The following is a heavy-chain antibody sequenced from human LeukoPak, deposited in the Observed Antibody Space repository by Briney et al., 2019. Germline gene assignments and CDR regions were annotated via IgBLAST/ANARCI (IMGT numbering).Heavy chain of an antibody. Sequence: GGSLRLSCAASGFTFSSYGMHRVRQAPGKGLEWVAVISYDGSNKYYADSVKGRFTISRDNSKNTLYLQMNSLRAEDTAVYYCAKSIAAAGPRGYFDYWGQGTLVTVSS. D-gene: IGHD6-13*01. J-gene: IGHJ4*02. CDR3: AKSIAAAGPRGYFDY. CDR2: ISYDGSNK. V-gene: IGHV3-30*18. CDR1: GFTFSSYG.